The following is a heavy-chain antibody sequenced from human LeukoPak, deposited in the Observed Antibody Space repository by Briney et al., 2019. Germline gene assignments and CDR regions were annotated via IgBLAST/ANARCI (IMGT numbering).Heavy chain of an antibody. J-gene: IGHJ4*02. Sequence: AGGSLRLSCAASGFTFSSYGMHWVRQAPGKGLEWVAVIWYDGSNKYYADSVKGRFTISRDNSKNTLYLQMNSARAEDTAVYYCAKGTNWDYYDSSGGPFDYWGQGTLVTVSS. V-gene: IGHV3-33*06. CDR3: AKGTNWDYYDSSGGPFDY. CDR2: IWYDGSNK. D-gene: IGHD3-22*01. CDR1: GFTFSSYG.